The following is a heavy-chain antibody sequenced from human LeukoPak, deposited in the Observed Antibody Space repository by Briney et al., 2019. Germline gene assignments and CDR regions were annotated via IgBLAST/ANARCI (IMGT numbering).Heavy chain of an antibody. V-gene: IGHV4-59*08. CDR1: GGSISGYY. Sequence: PSETLSLTCTVSGGSISGYYWSWIRQPPGKGLEWIGCIYCSGSTNYNPSLKSRVTISGDTSRNQFSLRLSSVTAADTAVYFCARRNYGDYDHYFDYWGPGILVTVSS. CDR3: ARRNYGDYDHYFDY. J-gene: IGHJ4*02. D-gene: IGHD4-17*01. CDR2: IYCSGST.